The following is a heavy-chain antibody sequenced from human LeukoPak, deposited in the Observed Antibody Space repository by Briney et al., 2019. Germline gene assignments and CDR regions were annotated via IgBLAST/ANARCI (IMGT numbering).Heavy chain of an antibody. CDR1: GGSFSGYY. CDR3: ARGNIVVVPAAFGYYYYMDV. Sequence: SETLSLTCAVYGGSFSGYYWSWIRQPPGKGLEWIGEINHSGSTNYNPSLKSRVTISIDGSKNQFSLKLSSVTAADTAVYYCARGNIVVVPAAFGYYYYMDVWGKGPRSPSP. CDR2: INHSGST. D-gene: IGHD2-2*01. J-gene: IGHJ6*03. V-gene: IGHV4-34*01.